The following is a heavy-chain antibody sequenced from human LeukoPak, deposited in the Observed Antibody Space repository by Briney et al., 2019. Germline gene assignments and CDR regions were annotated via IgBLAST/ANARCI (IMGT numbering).Heavy chain of an antibody. V-gene: IGHV3-30*18. CDR1: GFTFGSYG. CDR3: VKDGHSVTIFDY. Sequence: GRSLRLSCAASGFTFGSYGMHWVRQAPGKGLEWVAVISFDGRNKYFGDSVEGRFSISRDNSKNTLSLQMNSLRPEDTAVYYCVKDGHSVTIFDYWGRGTLVTVSS. CDR2: ISFDGRNK. J-gene: IGHJ4*02. D-gene: IGHD4-17*01.